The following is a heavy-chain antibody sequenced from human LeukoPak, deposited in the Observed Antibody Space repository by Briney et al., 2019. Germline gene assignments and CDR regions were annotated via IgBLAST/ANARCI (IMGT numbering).Heavy chain of an antibody. CDR3: ATHDFWSGYWEYDY. Sequence: ASVKVSCKVSGYTLTELSMHWVRQAPGKGLEWMGGFDPEDGETIYAQKFQGRVTMTEDTSTDTAYMELSSLRSEDTAVYYCATHDFWSGYWEYDYWGQGTLVTVSS. CDR1: GYTLTELS. CDR2: FDPEDGET. D-gene: IGHD3-3*01. J-gene: IGHJ4*02. V-gene: IGHV1-24*01.